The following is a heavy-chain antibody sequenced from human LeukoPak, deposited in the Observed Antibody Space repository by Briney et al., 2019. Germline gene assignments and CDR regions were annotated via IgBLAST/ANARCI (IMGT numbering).Heavy chain of an antibody. Sequence: GGSLRLSSAASGFTFSDYYMSWIRQAPGKGLEWVAYISSSGSTIYYADSVKGRFTISRDNAKNSLYLQMNSLRAEDTAVYYCAREPLPGGWYPAPFDYWGQGTLVTVSS. CDR2: ISSSGSTI. V-gene: IGHV3-11*01. CDR1: GFTFSDYY. J-gene: IGHJ4*02. D-gene: IGHD6-19*01. CDR3: AREPLPGGWYPAPFDY.